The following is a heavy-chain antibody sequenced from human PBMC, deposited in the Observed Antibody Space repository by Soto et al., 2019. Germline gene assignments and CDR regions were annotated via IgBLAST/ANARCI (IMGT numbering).Heavy chain of an antibody. CDR2: INDSGST. D-gene: IGHD2-15*01. Sequence: SXGTLSLTGAVYGGAFLGYYWSWSRQPPGKGLEWLGEINDSGSTNYNPSLKSRITISLDTSKKEISLRLSSVTAADTAVYYCARDRGRYCSGESCYPFGPWGQGALVTVSS. J-gene: IGHJ5*02. V-gene: IGHV4-34*01. CDR3: ARDRGRYCSGESCYPFGP. CDR1: GGAFLGYY.